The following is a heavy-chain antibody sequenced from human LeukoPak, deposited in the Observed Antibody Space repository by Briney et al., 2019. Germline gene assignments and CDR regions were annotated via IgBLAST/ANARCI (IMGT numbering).Heavy chain of an antibody. J-gene: IGHJ4*02. Sequence: ASVKVSCKASGHTFTGYYMHWVRQAPGQGLEWMGWINPNSGGTNYAQKFQGRVTMTRDTSISTAYMELSRLRSDDTAVYYCARGYYGSGSCDYWGQGTLVTVSS. V-gene: IGHV1-2*02. D-gene: IGHD3-10*01. CDR3: ARGYYGSGSCDY. CDR2: INPNSGGT. CDR1: GHTFTGYY.